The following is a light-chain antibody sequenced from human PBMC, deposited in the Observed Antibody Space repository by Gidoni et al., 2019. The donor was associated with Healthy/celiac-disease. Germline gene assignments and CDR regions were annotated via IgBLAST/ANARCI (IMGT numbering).Light chain of an antibody. V-gene: IGLV2-14*01. CDR2: EVT. CDR1: SSDVGAYNY. CDR3: SSYTTNSKVV. J-gene: IGLJ2*01. Sequence: SALTQPASVSGSPGQSITISCTGTSSDVGAYNYVSWYQQTPAKAPKLMIYEVTNRPSGVSNRFSGSKSGNTASLTISGLQAEDEADYYCSSYTTNSKVVFGGGTKLTVL.